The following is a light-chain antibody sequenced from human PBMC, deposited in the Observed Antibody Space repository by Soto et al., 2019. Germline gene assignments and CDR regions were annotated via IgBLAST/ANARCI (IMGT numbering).Light chain of an antibody. CDR1: QNINNW. Sequence: DIQMTQSPSTLSASVGDTVTITCRASQNINNWLAWYQQKPGKAPKLLIYKASSLESGVPSKFSGRGSGKEFTLTIRGLQPDDFATYHCQQYDTFSHTFGQGTKLEI. V-gene: IGKV1-5*03. CDR3: QQYDTFSHT. J-gene: IGKJ2*01. CDR2: KAS.